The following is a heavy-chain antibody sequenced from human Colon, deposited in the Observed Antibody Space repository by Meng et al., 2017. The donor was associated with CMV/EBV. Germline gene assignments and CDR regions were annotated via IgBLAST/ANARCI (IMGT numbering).Heavy chain of an antibody. CDR1: GFAFTNAW. CDR2: IKSKRDDETR. J-gene: IGHJ4*02. Sequence: ASGFAFTNAWMTWVRQAPGKRLEWVARIKSKRDDETRDYAAPVKGRFVISRDDSNKMLHLQMNSLRREDTALYYCVTDDTGHDWGYWGQGTLVTVSS. CDR3: VTDDTGHDWGY. V-gene: IGHV3-15*07. D-gene: IGHD5-12*01.